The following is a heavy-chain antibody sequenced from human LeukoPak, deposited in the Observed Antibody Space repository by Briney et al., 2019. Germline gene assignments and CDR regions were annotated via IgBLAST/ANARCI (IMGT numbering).Heavy chain of an antibody. D-gene: IGHD1-1*01. CDR2: ISYDGSNK. CDR1: GFTFSSYG. CDR3: AKVPQGNWNSSY. Sequence: GGSLRLSCAASGFTFSSYGMHWVRQAPGKGLEWVAVISYDGSNKYYADSVKGRFTISRDNSKNTLYLQMNCLRAEDTAVYYCAKVPQGNWNSSYWGQGTLVTVSS. J-gene: IGHJ4*02. V-gene: IGHV3-30*18.